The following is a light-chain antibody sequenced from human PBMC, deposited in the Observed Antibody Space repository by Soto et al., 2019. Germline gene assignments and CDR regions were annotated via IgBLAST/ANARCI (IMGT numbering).Light chain of an antibody. J-gene: IGKJ2*01. V-gene: IGKV4-1*01. CDR1: QSVFYSSNNKNY. CDR3: QQYYSTPYT. Sequence: IVMTKSPDSLAVSLGEKATINCKSSQSVFYSSNNKNYLAWYQQKPGQPPKLLVYWASSRESGVPDRFSGSGSGTDFTLTISSLQAEDVAVYYCQQYYSTPYTFGQGTKLEIK. CDR2: WAS.